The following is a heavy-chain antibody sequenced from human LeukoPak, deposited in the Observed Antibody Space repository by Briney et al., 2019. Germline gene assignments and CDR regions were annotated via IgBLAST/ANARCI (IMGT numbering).Heavy chain of an antibody. CDR1: GFTFSSYA. Sequence: GGSLRLSCAASGFTFSSYAITWVRQAPGQGLEWVSAVSSNGAKTYYADSVKGRFTISRDNYKNMVFLQMNSLRAEDTAVYYCGKEEQRGISPAFDYWGQGTPVTVSS. CDR3: GKEEQRGISPAFDY. V-gene: IGHV3-23*01. CDR2: VSSNGAKT. D-gene: IGHD2-15*01. J-gene: IGHJ4*02.